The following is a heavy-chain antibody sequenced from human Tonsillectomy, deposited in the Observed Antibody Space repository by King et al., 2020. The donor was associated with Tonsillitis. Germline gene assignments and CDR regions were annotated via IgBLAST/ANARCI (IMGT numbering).Heavy chain of an antibody. V-gene: IGHV7-4-1*02. CDR1: GYTFTSYA. D-gene: IGHD6-19*01. CDR3: ARDPLSQWPNWFDP. J-gene: IGHJ5*02. Sequence: QLQLVQSGSELKKPGASVKVSCKASGYTFTSYAMNWVRQAPGQGLEWMGWINTNTGNPTYAQGFTGRFVFSLDTSVSTAYLQISSLEAEDTAMYYCARDPLSQWPNWFDPWGQGTLVTVSS. CDR2: INTNTGNP.